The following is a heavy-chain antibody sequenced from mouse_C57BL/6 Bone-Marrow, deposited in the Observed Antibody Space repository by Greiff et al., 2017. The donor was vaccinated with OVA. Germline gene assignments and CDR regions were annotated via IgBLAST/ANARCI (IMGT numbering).Heavy chain of an antibody. V-gene: IGHV14-3*01. CDR1: GFTIKNTY. J-gene: IGHJ2*01. Sequence: EVQLQQSVAELVRPGASVKLSCTASGFTIKNTYMHWVKQRPEQGLEWIGRIDPANGNTKYAPKFQGKATITADTSSNTAYLQLSSLTSEDTAIYYCASGTGGNYFDYWGQGTTLTVSS. CDR3: ASGTGGNYFDY. CDR2: IDPANGNT. D-gene: IGHD4-1*01.